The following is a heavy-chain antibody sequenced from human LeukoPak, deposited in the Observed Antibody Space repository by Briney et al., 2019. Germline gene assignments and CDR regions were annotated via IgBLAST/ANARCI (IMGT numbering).Heavy chain of an antibody. CDR3: ARGAGYSGYQGDY. D-gene: IGHD5-12*01. Sequence: ASVKVSCKASGGTFSSYAISWVRQAPGQGLEWMGRIIPILGIANYAQKFQGRVTITADKSTSTAYMELSSLRSEDTAVYYCARGAGYSGYQGDYWGQGTLVTVSS. CDR2: IIPILGIA. CDR1: GGTFSSYA. V-gene: IGHV1-69*04. J-gene: IGHJ4*02.